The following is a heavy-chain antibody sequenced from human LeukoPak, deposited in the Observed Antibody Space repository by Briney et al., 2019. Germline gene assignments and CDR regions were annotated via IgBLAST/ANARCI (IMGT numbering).Heavy chain of an antibody. D-gene: IGHD3-22*01. V-gene: IGHV3-23*01. CDR1: GFTFSSYA. J-gene: IGHJ3*02. CDR3: ANRVTMIVSPFDI. Sequence: GGSLRLSCAASGFTFSSYAMCWVRQAPGKGLEWVSAISGSGGSTYYADSVKGRFTISRDNSKNTLYLQMNSLRAEDTAVYYCANRVTMIVSPFDIWGQGTMVTVSS. CDR2: ISGSGGST.